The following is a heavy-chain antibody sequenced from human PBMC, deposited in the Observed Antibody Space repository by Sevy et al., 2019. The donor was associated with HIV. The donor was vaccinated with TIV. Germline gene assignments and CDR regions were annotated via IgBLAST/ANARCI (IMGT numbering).Heavy chain of an antibody. CDR3: ARDPGPAIYCSSTSCYRNYFDY. CDR2: ISSSSSYI. V-gene: IGHV3-21*01. D-gene: IGHD2-2*01. J-gene: IGHJ4*02. Sequence: GGSLRLSCAASGFTFSSYSMNWVRQAPGKGLEWVSSISSSSSYIYYADSVKGRFTISRDNAKNSLYLQMNSLRAEDTAVYYCARDPGPAIYCSSTSCYRNYFDYWGQGTLVTVSS. CDR1: GFTFSSYS.